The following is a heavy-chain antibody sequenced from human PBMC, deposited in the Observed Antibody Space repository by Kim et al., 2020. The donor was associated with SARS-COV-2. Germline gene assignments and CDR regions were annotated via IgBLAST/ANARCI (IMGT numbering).Heavy chain of an antibody. Sequence: GRFTISRDKSKNTLYLQMNSLRAEDTAVYYCARDRSVSSWVFYYYYGMDVWGQGTTVTVSS. CDR3: ARDRSVSSWVFYYYYGMDV. V-gene: IGHV3-30*07. D-gene: IGHD6-13*01. J-gene: IGHJ6*02.